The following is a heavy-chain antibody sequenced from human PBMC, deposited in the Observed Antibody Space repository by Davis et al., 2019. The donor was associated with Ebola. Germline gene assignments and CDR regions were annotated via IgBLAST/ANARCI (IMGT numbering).Heavy chain of an antibody. J-gene: IGHJ4*02. Sequence: SVKVSCKASGGTFSTYAISWVRQAPGQGLEWMGRIIPILGIANYAQKFQGRVTITADKSTSTAYMELSSLRSEDTAVYYCARDLAVATIGGDYWGQGTLVTVSS. V-gene: IGHV1-69*04. CDR3: ARDLAVATIGGDY. CDR1: GGTFSTYA. CDR2: IIPILGIA. D-gene: IGHD5-12*01.